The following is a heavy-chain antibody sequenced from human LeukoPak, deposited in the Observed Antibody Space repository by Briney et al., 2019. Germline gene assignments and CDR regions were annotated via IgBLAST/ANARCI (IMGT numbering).Heavy chain of an antibody. CDR1: GLTFSSDD. CDR3: AREGSSYAPSQPFYFDF. Sequence: GGSLRLSCAASGLTFSSDDLNWVRQAPGKGLEWISYISSSGYRIYYAGSVKGRFTISRDNAKKSLYLQVDSLRAEDTAVYYCAREGSSYAPSQPFYFDFWGQGTLVTVSS. V-gene: IGHV3-48*03. CDR2: ISSSGYRI. D-gene: IGHD3-10*01. J-gene: IGHJ4*02.